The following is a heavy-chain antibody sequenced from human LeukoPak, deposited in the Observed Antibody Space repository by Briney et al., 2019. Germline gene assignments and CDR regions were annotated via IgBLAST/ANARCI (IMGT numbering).Heavy chain of an antibody. Sequence: PGGSLRLSCAASGFTFSSYEMNWVRQAPGKGLEWVSYISSSGSTIYYADSVKGRFTISRDNAKNSLYLQMNSLRAEDTAVYYCAIVGTMVRGVPRAFDYWGQGTLVTVSS. V-gene: IGHV3-48*03. CDR3: AIVGTMVRGVPRAFDY. J-gene: IGHJ4*02. D-gene: IGHD3-10*01. CDR1: GFTFSSYE. CDR2: ISSSGSTI.